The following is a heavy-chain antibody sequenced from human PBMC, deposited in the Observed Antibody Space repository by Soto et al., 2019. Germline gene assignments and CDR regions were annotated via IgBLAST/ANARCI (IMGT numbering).Heavy chain of an antibody. V-gene: IGHV1-2*02. Sequence: VKVSCKASGYTFSAHYIHWVRQAPGQGLQWMGWINSRNGDTKYARDFQGSVTLTRDTSINTAYMELRSQTSDDTAIYYCARGTGSSWFDLWGQGTLVTVSS. CDR2: INSRNGDT. CDR1: GYTFSAHY. J-gene: IGHJ5*02. D-gene: IGHD3-10*01. CDR3: ARGTGSSWFDL.